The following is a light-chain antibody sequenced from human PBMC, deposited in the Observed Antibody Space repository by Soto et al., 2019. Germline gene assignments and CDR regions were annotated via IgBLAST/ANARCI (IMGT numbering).Light chain of an antibody. CDR2: TNN. V-gene: IGLV1-44*01. J-gene: IGLJ3*02. CDR3: AAWDDSLNALV. CDR1: SSNIGSNA. Sequence: QSVLTQPPSASGTPGQRVTISCSGASSNIGSNAVNLYQQLPGTAPQLLIYTNNQRPSGVPDRFSGSKSGTSASLAITVLQSEDEADYHCAAWDDSLNALVFGGGTKPTVL.